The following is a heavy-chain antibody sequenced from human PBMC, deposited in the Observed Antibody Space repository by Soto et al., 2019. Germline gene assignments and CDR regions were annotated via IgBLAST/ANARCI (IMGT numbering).Heavy chain of an antibody. CDR1: GGSFSGYY. V-gene: IGHV4-34*01. J-gene: IGHJ6*02. CDR3: ARGTGGFPTAYYYYGMDV. D-gene: IGHD3-16*01. CDR2: INHSGST. Sequence: ETLSLTCAVYGGSFSGYYWSWIRQPPGKGLEWIGEINHSGSTNYNPSLKSRVTISVDTSKNQFSLKLSSVTAADTAVYYCARGTGGFPTAYYYYGMDVWGQGTTVTVSS.